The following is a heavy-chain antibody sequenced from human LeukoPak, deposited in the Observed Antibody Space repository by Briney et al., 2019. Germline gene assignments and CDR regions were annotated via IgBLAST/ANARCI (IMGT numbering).Heavy chain of an antibody. Sequence: PETPSPTRAVYGGAFSGYSRSWIRQPPGKGLEWIGEINHSGSTNYNPSLKSRVTISVDTSKNQFSLKLSSVTAADTAVYYCARVLVGHSNGWTCWFDPWGQGTTVTVSS. J-gene: IGHJ5*01. CDR3: ARVLVGHSNGWTCWFDP. V-gene: IGHV4-34*01. CDR1: GGAFSGYS. CDR2: INHSGST. D-gene: IGHD6-19*01.